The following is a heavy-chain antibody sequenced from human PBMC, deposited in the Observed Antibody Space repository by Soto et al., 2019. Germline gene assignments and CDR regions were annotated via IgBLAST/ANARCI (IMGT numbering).Heavy chain of an antibody. Sequence: GGSLRLSCAASGFTFSRYWMHWVRQAPGKGLVWVSRINPDGSDTDYADSVKGRFTISRDNAKNTVYLQMNNLRADDTAVFYCGRGGSDSPMAPGYWGQGTLVTVSS. V-gene: IGHV3-74*01. CDR2: INPDGSDT. CDR3: GRGGSDSPMAPGY. J-gene: IGHJ4*02. D-gene: IGHD5-18*01. CDR1: GFTFSRYW.